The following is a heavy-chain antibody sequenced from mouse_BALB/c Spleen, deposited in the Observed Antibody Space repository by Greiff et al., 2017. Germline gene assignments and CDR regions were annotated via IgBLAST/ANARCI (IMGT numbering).Heavy chain of an antibody. Sequence: EVQRVESGGDLVKPGGSLKLSCAASGFTFSSYGMSWVRQTPDKRLEWVATISSGGSYTYYPDSVKGRFTISRDNAKNTLYLQMSSLKSEDTAMYYCARHGLGRGTWFAYWGQGTLVTVSA. J-gene: IGHJ3*01. D-gene: IGHD4-1*01. V-gene: IGHV5-6*01. CDR3: ARHGLGRGTWFAY. CDR1: GFTFSSYG. CDR2: ISSGGSYT.